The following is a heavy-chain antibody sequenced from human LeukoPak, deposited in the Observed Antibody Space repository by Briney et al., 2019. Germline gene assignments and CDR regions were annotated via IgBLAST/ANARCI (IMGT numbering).Heavy chain of an antibody. V-gene: IGHV1-2*02. CDR3: ARSSIIAAAGPYYFDY. CDR2: INPNSGGT. Sequence: ASVKVSCKASVYTFTGYYMHWVRQAPGQGLEWMGWINPNSGGTNYAQKFQGRVTMTRDTSISTAYMELSRLRSEDTAVYYCARSSIIAAAGPYYFDYWGQGTLVTVSS. D-gene: IGHD6-13*01. CDR1: VYTFTGYY. J-gene: IGHJ4*02.